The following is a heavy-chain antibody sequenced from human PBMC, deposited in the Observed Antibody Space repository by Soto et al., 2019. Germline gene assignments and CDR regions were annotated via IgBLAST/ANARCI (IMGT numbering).Heavy chain of an antibody. CDR1: GGSFSGYY. CDR2: INHSGST. CDR3: ARERPRLLWFGEVSGWFDP. V-gene: IGHV4-34*01. J-gene: IGHJ5*02. Sequence: PSETLSLTCAVYGGSFSGYYWSWIRQPPGKGLEWIGEINHSGSTNYNPSLKSRVTISVDTSKNQFSLKLSSVTAADTAVYYCARERPRLLWFGEVSGWFDPWGQGTLVTVSS. D-gene: IGHD3-10*01.